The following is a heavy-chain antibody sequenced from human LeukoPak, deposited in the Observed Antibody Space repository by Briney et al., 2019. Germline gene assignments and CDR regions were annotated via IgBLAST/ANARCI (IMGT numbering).Heavy chain of an antibody. J-gene: IGHJ5*02. Sequence: GGSLRLSCAASGFTFSSYAMSWVRQAPGQGLEWVSSISGSDGTTYYADSVRGRFTISRDNSKNTLSLQMNSLRAEDTAIYYCAKYYYGSGSFSFDPWGHGNLVTVSS. CDR2: ISGSDGTT. D-gene: IGHD3-10*01. CDR1: GFTFSSYA. V-gene: IGHV3-23*01. CDR3: AKYYYGSGSFSFDP.